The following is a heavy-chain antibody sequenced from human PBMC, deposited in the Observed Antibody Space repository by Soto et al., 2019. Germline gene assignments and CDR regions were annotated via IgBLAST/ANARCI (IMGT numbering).Heavy chain of an antibody. J-gene: IGHJ6*02. CDR2: IKQDGSEK. Sequence: GGSLRLSCAASGFSFRSSYMSWVRQAPGKGLEWVANIKQDGSEKNYVDSVKGRLTISRDNAKNSLYLRMNSLRAEDTAVYYCARDGYYYAMDVWGQGTTVTVSS. CDR1: GFSFRSSY. CDR3: ARDGYYYAMDV. V-gene: IGHV3-7*03. D-gene: IGHD3-22*01.